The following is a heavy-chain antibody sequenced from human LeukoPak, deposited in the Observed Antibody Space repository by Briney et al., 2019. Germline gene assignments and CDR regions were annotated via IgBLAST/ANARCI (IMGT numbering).Heavy chain of an antibody. Sequence: ASVKVSCKASGYTFINYGISWVRQAPGQGLEWMGWISAYNGNTNYAQKLQGRVTMTTDTSTGTAYMELRSLRSDDTAVYYCARIAGYYYYYMDVWGKGTTVTVSS. CDR2: ISAYNGNT. J-gene: IGHJ6*03. V-gene: IGHV1-18*01. CDR3: ARIAGYYYYYMDV. CDR1: GYTFINYG.